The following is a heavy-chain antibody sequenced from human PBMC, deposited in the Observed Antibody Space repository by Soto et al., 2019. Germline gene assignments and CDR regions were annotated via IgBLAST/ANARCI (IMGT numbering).Heavy chain of an antibody. J-gene: IGHJ4*02. D-gene: IGHD3-10*01. Sequence: GGSLRLSCAASGFSFSDRYMTWIRQAPGKGLEWVSYISGGGDIIHYADSVKGRFTVSRDNAKNSLYLQMDSLRAEDTAVYYCAADVYYYASSYWGQGALVTVSS. CDR1: GFSFSDRY. CDR2: ISGGGDII. CDR3: AADVYYYASSY. V-gene: IGHV3-11*01.